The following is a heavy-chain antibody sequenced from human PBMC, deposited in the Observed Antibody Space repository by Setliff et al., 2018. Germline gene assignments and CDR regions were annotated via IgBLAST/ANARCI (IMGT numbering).Heavy chain of an antibody. V-gene: IGHV1-18*04. CDR3: ERLVRHCTRISCQRTSEADL. Sequence: GASVKVSCKASGYTFTNSIMNWVRQAPGQGLEWMGWISAYNGNTYHAQKFQDRLSMTTDTSTSTAYMELRSLRADDTAVHYCERLVRHCTRISCQRTSEADLWGQGTQVTVSS. CDR2: ISAYNGNT. CDR1: GYTFTNSI. J-gene: IGHJ5*02. D-gene: IGHD2-15*01.